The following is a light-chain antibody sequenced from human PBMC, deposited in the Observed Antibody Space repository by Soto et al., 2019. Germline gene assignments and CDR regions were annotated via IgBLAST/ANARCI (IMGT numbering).Light chain of an antibody. V-gene: IGKV3-20*01. CDR3: QQYGSFPLT. CDR2: GTS. CDR1: QSVSTSY. J-gene: IGKJ4*01. Sequence: ENVLTQSPGTLSLSPGEGATLSCRASQSVSTSYLAWYQHKRGQAPRLLIYGTSTRATGITDRFSGSGSGKDFTLTSSRLEHEDFAVYYCQQYGSFPLTFGGGTKVEI.